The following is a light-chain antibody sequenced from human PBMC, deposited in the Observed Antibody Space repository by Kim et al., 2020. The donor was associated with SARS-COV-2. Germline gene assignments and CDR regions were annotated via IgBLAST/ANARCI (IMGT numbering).Light chain of an antibody. CDR1: QGIGNY. J-gene: IGKJ1*01. CDR3: QKYNSAPRT. CDR2: AAS. V-gene: IGKV1-27*01. Sequence: ASVGDRVTITCRASQGIGNYLAWYQQKPGKVPKLLIFAASTLQSGVPSRFSGSGSGTDFTLSISSLQPEDVATYYCQKYNSAPRTFGQGTKVEIK.